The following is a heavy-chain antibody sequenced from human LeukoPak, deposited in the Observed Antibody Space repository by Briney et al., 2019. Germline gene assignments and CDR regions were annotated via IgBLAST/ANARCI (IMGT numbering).Heavy chain of an antibody. D-gene: IGHD6-13*01. Sequence: PSQTLSLTCTVSGGSISSGDYYWSWIRQPPGKGLEWIGSMYHSGDTYSNPSLKSRVTISVDTSKNQLSLRLSSVTAADTAVYYCARDFVIAAAGTFDYWGQGTLVTVSS. CDR3: ARDFVIAAAGTFDY. CDR1: GGSISSGDYY. V-gene: IGHV4-30-4*01. J-gene: IGHJ4*02. CDR2: MYHSGDT.